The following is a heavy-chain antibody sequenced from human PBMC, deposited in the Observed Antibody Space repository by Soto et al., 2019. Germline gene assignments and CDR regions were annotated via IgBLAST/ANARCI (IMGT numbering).Heavy chain of an antibody. CDR2: IYYSGST. D-gene: IGHD6-13*01. V-gene: IGHV4-59*01. CDR3: ARVRVAEAGINWFDP. Sequence: SETLSLTCTVSGGSISSYYWSWIRQPPGKGLEWIGYIYYSGSTNYNPSLKSRVTISVDTSKNQFSLKLSSVTAADTAVYYCARVRVAEAGINWFDPWGQGTLVTVSS. CDR1: GGSISSYY. J-gene: IGHJ5*02.